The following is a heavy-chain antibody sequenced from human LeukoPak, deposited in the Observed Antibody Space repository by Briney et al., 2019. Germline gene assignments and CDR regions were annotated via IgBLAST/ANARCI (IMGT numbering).Heavy chain of an antibody. J-gene: IGHJ4*02. CDR1: GYSFPNSW. CDR2: IYPGDSDT. CDR3: ARFYGAKGDY. Sequence: PGESLKISCKASGYSFPNSWIGWVRQMPGKGLEWMGIIYPGDSDTRYSPSFQGQVTISADKSINTAYLQWSSLKASDTATYYCARFYGAKGDYWGQGALVTVSS. V-gene: IGHV5-51*01. D-gene: IGHD4-23*01.